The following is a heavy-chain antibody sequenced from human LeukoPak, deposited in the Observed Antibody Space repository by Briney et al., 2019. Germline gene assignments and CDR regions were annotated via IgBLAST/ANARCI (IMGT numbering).Heavy chain of an antibody. CDR1: GFTFSNYA. J-gene: IGHJ3*02. CDR3: ARGNYKPLDAFDI. D-gene: IGHD1-7*01. V-gene: IGHV3-23*01. CDR2: ISGSGGST. Sequence: GGSLRLSCAASGFTFSNYAMSWVRQAPGKGLEWVSAISGSGGSTYYADSVKGRFTISRDNSKNTLYLQMNSLRAEDTAVYYCARGNYKPLDAFDIWGQGTMVTVSS.